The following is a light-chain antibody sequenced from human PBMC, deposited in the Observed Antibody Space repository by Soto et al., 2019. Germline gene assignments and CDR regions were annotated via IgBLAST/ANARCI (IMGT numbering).Light chain of an antibody. V-gene: IGKV1-39*01. J-gene: IGKJ2*01. Sequence: DIQMTQSPSSLSASVGDRVTITCRASQSISSYLIWYQQKPGKAPKLLIYAASSLQSGVPSRFSGSGSGTDFTLTISSLQPEDFAPYYCQQSYSTPPTFGQGTKLEIK. CDR2: AAS. CDR3: QQSYSTPPT. CDR1: QSISSY.